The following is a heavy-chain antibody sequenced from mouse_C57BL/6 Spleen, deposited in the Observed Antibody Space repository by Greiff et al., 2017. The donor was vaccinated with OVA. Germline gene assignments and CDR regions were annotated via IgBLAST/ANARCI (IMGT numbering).Heavy chain of an antibody. CDR2: IYPGDGDT. Sequence: QVQLQQSGAELVKPGASVKISCKASGYAFSSYWMNWVKQRPGKGLEWIGQIYPGDGDTNYNGKFKGKATLTADKSSSTAYMQLSSLTSEDSAVYFSAREVYYSDSYDFDYWGQGTTLTVSS. V-gene: IGHV1-80*01. CDR1: GYAFSSYW. D-gene: IGHD2-13*01. CDR3: AREVYYSDSYDFDY. J-gene: IGHJ2*01.